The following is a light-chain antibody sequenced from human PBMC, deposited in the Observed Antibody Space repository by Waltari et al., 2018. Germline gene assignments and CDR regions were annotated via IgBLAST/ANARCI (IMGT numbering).Light chain of an antibody. CDR2: GAS. Sequence: EVLMTQSPPTLSVSPAERATLSCRASQSISRNLAWYQQKPGQAPRLLIYGASTRAPGIPARFSGSESGTEFTLSISSVQSEDFGVYYCQQYNNWRTFGQGTKLEI. J-gene: IGKJ2*01. V-gene: IGKV3D-15*01. CDR3: QQYNNWRT. CDR1: QSISRN.